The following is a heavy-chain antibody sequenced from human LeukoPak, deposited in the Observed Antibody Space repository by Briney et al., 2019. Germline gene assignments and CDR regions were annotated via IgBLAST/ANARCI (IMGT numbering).Heavy chain of an antibody. Sequence: PSQTLSLTCTVSGGSISSGSYYWSWIRQPAGKGLEWIGRIYTSGSTNYNPSLKSRVTISVDTSKNQFSLKLSSVTAADTAVYYCARVGWFGESNDYWGQGTLVTVSS. V-gene: IGHV4-61*02. CDR1: GGSISSGSYY. CDR3: ARVGWFGESNDY. CDR2: IYTSGST. D-gene: IGHD3-10*01. J-gene: IGHJ4*02.